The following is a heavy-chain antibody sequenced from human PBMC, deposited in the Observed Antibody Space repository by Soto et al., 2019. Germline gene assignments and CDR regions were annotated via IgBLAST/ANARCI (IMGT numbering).Heavy chain of an antibody. Sequence: SGPTLVKPTETLTLTCTVSGFSLSNARMGVSWIRQPPGKALEWLAHIFSNDEKSYSTSLKSRLTISKDTSKSQVVLTMTNMDPVDTATYYCARTPRGVVPAALRQRIDIWGQGTMVTVSS. J-gene: IGHJ3*02. CDR2: IFSNDEK. CDR3: ARTPRGVVPAALRQRIDI. CDR1: GFSLSNARMG. D-gene: IGHD2-2*01. V-gene: IGHV2-26*01.